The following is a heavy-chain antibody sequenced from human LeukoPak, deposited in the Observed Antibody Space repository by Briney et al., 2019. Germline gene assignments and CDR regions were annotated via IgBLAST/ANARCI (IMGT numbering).Heavy chain of an antibody. CDR1: GFTFSDYA. J-gene: IGHJ4*02. V-gene: IGHV3-23*01. CDR3: AKDRDYYDSSGYYSSGPLDY. Sequence: GGSLRLSCAVSGFTFSDYAMSWVRQAPGKGLEWFSTITGSAASTYYADSVKGRFTISRDNSKNTLYLQMNSPRAEDTAVYYCAKDRDYYDSSGYYSSGPLDYWGQGTLVTVSS. D-gene: IGHD3-22*01. CDR2: ITGSAAST.